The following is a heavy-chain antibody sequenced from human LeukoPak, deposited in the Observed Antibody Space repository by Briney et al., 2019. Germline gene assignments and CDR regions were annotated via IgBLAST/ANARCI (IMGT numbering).Heavy chain of an antibody. CDR2: MNPNSGNT. J-gene: IGHJ6*03. CDR1: GYTFTSYD. V-gene: IGHV1-8*01. CDR3: AGGISPKAVFGVVIPLGYYYYYMDV. D-gene: IGHD3-3*01. Sequence: ASVKVSCKASGYTFTSYDINWVRQATGQGLEWMGWMNPNSGNTGYAQKFQGRVTMTRNTSISTAYMELSSLRSEDTAVYYCAGGISPKAVFGVVIPLGYYYYYMDVWGKGTTVTVSS.